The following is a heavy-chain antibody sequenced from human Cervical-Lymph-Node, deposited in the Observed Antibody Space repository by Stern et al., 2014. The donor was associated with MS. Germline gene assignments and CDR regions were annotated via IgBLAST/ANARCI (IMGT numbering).Heavy chain of an antibody. CDR2: IYPGDSET. D-gene: IGHD1-14*01. CDR3: ARQTTAWASDV. V-gene: IGHV5-51*01. J-gene: IGHJ4*02. CDR1: GYKFSIYW. Sequence: EVKLLESGAELIRPGESLKISCKGSGYKFSIYWIAWVRQMPGKGLEWMGIIYPGDSETRYSPSFQGQVTMSADKSTSTAYLQWSSLNASDTAMYFCARQTTAWASDVWGQGTLVTVSS.